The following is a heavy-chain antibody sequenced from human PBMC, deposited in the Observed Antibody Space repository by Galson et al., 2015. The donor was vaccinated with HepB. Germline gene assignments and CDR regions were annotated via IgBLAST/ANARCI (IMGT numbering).Heavy chain of an antibody. CDR1: GFTFSSYA. CDR3: AKDLGSGVWGIAARLFDY. Sequence: SLRLSCAASGFTFSSYAMSWVRQAPGKGLEWVSAISGSGGSTYYADSVKGRFTISRDNSKNTLYLQMNSLRAEDTAVYYCAKDLGSGVWGIAARLFDYWGQGTLVTVSS. V-gene: IGHV3-23*01. J-gene: IGHJ4*02. D-gene: IGHD6-6*01. CDR2: ISGSGGST.